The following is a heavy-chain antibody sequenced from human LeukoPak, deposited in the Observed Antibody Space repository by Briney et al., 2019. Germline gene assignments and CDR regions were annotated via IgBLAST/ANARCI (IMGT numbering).Heavy chain of an antibody. D-gene: IGHD6-13*01. CDR2: IYATGHT. CDR3: AREGQQLWAFDI. J-gene: IGHJ3*02. V-gene: IGHV4-59*10. CDR1: GGSFSGYY. Sequence: PSETLSLTCAVYGGSFSGYYWSWIRQPPGKGLEWIGRIYATGHTKYNPSLQSRVTMAIDRSKNQFSLTVNSVTAADTAVYYCAREGQQLWAFDIWGQGTMVIV.